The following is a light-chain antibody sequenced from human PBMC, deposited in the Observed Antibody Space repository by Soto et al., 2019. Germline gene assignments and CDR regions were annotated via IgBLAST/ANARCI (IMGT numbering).Light chain of an antibody. CDR1: SSNIGSNT. V-gene: IGLV1-44*01. CDR2: SNN. CDR3: AAWDDSLNAYV. J-gene: IGLJ1*01. Sequence: QSVLTPPPSASGTPGQRVTISCSGSSSNIGSNTVNWYQQLPGTAPKLLIYSNNQRPSGVPDRFSGSKSGTSASLAISGLQSEDEADYYCAAWDDSLNAYVFGTGTKVTVL.